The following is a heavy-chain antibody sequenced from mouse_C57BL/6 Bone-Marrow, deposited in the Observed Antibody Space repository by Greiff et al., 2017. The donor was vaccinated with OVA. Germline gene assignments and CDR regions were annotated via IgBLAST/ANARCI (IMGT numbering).Heavy chain of an antibody. CDR1: GYSFTGYY. CDR3: ASTYYSNYDYFDY. Sequence: EVQLQESGPELVKPGASVKISCKASGYSFTGYYMNWVKQSPEKSLEWIGEINPSTGGTTYNQKFKAKATLTVDKSSSTAYMQLKSLTSEDSAVYYCASTYYSNYDYFDYWGQGTTLTVSS. CDR2: INPSTGGT. D-gene: IGHD2-5*01. J-gene: IGHJ2*01. V-gene: IGHV1-42*01.